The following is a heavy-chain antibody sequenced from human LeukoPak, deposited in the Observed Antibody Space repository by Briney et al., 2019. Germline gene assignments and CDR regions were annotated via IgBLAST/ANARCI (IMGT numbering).Heavy chain of an antibody. J-gene: IGHJ5*02. V-gene: IGHV3-23*01. D-gene: IGHD4-23*01. CDR2: ISGSGGGT. Sequence: GGSLRLSCAASGFTFSSYAMSWVRQAPGKGLEWVSAISGSGGGTYYADSVKGRFTISRDNSKNTLYLQMNSLRAEDTAVYYCAKDLLDYGGDSNWFDPWGQGTLVTVSS. CDR3: AKDLLDYGGDSNWFDP. CDR1: GFTFSSYA.